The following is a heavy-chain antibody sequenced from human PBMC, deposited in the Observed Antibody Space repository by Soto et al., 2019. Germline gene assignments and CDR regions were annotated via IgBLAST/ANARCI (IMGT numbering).Heavy chain of an antibody. D-gene: IGHD4-17*01. Sequence: PSETLSLTCTVPGGSVSSGSYYWSWIRQPPGKGLEWIGYIYYSGSTNYNPSLKSRVTISVDTSKNQFSLKLSSVTAADTAVYYCANYPTTVTSDYWGQGTLVTVSS. CDR3: ANYPTTVTSDY. CDR2: IYYSGST. CDR1: GGSVSSGSYY. J-gene: IGHJ4*02. V-gene: IGHV4-61*01.